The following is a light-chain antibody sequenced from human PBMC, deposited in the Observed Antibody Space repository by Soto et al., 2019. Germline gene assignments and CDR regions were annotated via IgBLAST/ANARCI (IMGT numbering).Light chain of an antibody. V-gene: IGLV2-11*01. J-gene: IGLJ3*02. CDR3: CSYAGSYTWV. CDR2: DVN. Sequence: QSALTQPRSVSGSPGQSVTISCTGTSVEVGNYNYVSWYQQHPGKAPKLMIYDVNKRPSGVPDRFSGSKSGNTASLTISGLQTEDEADYYCCSYAGSYTWVFGGGTKLTVL. CDR1: SVEVGNYNY.